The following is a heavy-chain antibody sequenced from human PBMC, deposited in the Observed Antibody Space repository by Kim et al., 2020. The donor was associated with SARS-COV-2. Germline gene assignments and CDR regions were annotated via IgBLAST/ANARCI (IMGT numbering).Heavy chain of an antibody. CDR2: SSGSGDDT. CDR3: AKDRGVYYDPLDY. J-gene: IGHJ4*02. CDR1: GFAFSKYA. Sequence: GGSLRLSCAASGFAFSKYAMNWVRQAPGKGLEWVSASSGSGDDTYYADSVKGRFTISRDNSNNTLYLLMNSLRAEDTAVYYCAKDRGVYYDPLDYWGQGT. V-gene: IGHV3-23*01. D-gene: IGHD3-3*01.